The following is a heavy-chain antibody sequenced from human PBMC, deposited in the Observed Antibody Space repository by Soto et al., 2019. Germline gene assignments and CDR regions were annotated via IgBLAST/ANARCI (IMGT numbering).Heavy chain of an antibody. J-gene: IGHJ6*03. CDR2: IYYSGST. D-gene: IGHD3-3*01. CDR3: ARERSGYYTDV. CDR1: GGSISSGGYY. V-gene: IGHV4-31*03. Sequence: QAQLQVSGPGLVKPSQTLSLTGTVSGGSISSGGYYWSWIRQHPGKGLEWIGYIYYSGSTYYNPSLKSRVTISVDTSKNQFSLELSSVTAADTAVYYCARERSGYYTDVWGKGTTVTVSS.